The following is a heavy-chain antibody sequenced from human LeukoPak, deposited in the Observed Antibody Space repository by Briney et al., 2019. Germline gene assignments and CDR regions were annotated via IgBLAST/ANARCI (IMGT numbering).Heavy chain of an antibody. CDR3: ARVTLGELSLPDY. Sequence: PGRSLRLSCAASGFTFSSYGMHRVRQAPGKGLEWVAVIWYDGSNKYYADSVKGRFTISRDNSKNTLYLQMNSLRAEDTAVYYCARVTLGELSLPDYWGQGTLVTVSS. CDR1: GFTFSSYG. V-gene: IGHV3-33*01. J-gene: IGHJ4*02. D-gene: IGHD3-16*02. CDR2: IWYDGSNK.